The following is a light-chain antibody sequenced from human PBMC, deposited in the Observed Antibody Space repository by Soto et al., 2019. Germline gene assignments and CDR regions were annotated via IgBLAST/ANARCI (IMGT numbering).Light chain of an antibody. CDR1: SSNGGGHNY. CDR2: DVS. V-gene: IGLV2-14*03. J-gene: IGLJ1*01. CDR3: SSYTTSNTRQIV. Sequence: QSVLAQPRAVSGSPGQSVTISCTETSSNGGGHNYVSWYQHHPGKAPKLIIYDVSNRPSGVSNPFSGSKSGNTASLTISGLQPEDEADYYCSSYTTSNTRQIVFGTGTKVTVL.